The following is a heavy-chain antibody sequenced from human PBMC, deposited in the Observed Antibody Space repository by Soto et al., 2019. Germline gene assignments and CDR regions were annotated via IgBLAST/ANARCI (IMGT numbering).Heavy chain of an antibody. Sequence: QVHLVQSGAEVKKPGASVKVSCKASGYTFTSYGITWVRQAPGQGLEWMGWISAHNGNTDYAQKLQGRVIVTRDTSTRTAEMELRRLRSDDTAVYYCARGRYGDYWGQGAVVTVSS. CDR2: ISAHNGNT. V-gene: IGHV1-18*01. CDR1: GYTFTSYG. D-gene: IGHD1-1*01. J-gene: IGHJ4*02. CDR3: ARGRYGDY.